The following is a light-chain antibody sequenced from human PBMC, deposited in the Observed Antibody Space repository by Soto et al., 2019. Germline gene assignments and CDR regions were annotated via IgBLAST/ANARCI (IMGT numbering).Light chain of an antibody. CDR2: DAS. V-gene: IGKV3-11*01. Sequence: VVLTQSPATLSLSPGERATLSCRASQSISEFLAWYQQKPDQAPRLLIYDASNRATGTPARFSGSGSGTDFTLTISSLEAEDFALYYCQQRSKWPVTFGGGTKVEIK. CDR3: QQRSKWPVT. J-gene: IGKJ4*01. CDR1: QSISEF.